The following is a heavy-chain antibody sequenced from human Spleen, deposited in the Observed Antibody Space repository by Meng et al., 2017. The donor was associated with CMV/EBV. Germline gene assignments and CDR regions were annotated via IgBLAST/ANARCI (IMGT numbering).Heavy chain of an antibody. CDR2: IDTSGRTT. D-gene: IGHD3-9*01. V-gene: IGHV3-74*03. Sequence: AASGLTFSNYWMHWVRQAPGKGLVWVSRIDTSGRTTTYADSVKGRFTISRDDAKNTMYLQMNSLRAEDSAVYYCTRATETGYNWFDPWGQGTLVTVSS. J-gene: IGHJ5*02. CDR3: TRATETGYNWFDP. CDR1: GLTFSNYW.